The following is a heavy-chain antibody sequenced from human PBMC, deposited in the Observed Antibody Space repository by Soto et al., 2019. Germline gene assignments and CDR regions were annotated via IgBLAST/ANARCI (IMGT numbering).Heavy chain of an antibody. CDR2: IFPSESDI. V-gene: IGHV5-51*01. CDR3: ARVFGSGWSGFDP. CDR1: GYNFNTNW. J-gene: IGHJ5*02. Sequence: GESLKISCKGSGYNFNTNWIGWVRQMPGKGLEWMGVIFPSESDIRYSPSLQGQVTISADKSISTTYMQWRSLTASDTAMYYCARVFGSGWSGFDPWGQGTLVTVSS. D-gene: IGHD6-19*01.